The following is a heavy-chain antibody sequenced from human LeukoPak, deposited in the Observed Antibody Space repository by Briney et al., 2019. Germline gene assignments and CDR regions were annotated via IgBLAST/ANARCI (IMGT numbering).Heavy chain of an antibody. CDR3: ARDKLDYYNYGMDV. V-gene: IGHV3-48*01. Sequence: GGSLRLSCAASGFTFSRFSMNWVRQAPGKGLEWVSYISSISSRSTIIHYADSVKGRFTISRDNAKNSLYLQMNSLRAEDTAVYYCARDKLDYYNYGMDVWGQGTTVTVSS. J-gene: IGHJ6*02. CDR2: ISSISSRSTII. D-gene: IGHD3-10*01. CDR1: GFTFSRFS.